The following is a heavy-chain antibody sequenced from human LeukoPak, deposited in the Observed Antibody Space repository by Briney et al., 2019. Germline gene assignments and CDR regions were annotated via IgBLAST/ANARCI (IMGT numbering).Heavy chain of an antibody. CDR2: ISYSGST. CDR1: GGSISSHY. V-gene: IGHV4-59*11. Sequence: SETLSLTCTVSGGSISSHYWSWIRQPPGKGLEWIGYISYSGSTNYNPSLKSRVTISVDTSKNQFSLKLSSVTAADTAVYYCARGSESSSWFNWFDPWGQGTLVTVSS. J-gene: IGHJ5*02. D-gene: IGHD6-13*01. CDR3: ARGSESSSWFNWFDP.